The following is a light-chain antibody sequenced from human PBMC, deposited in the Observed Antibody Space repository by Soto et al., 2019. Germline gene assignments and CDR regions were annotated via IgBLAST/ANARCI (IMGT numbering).Light chain of an antibody. CDR1: QSVSNSY. Sequence: EIVMTQSPPTLSVSPGERVTLSCRASQSVSNSYLAWYQQKPGQAPRLLIYDASTRAAGIPARFSGSGSGTEFTLTISSLQSEDFAVYFCQQYSKWPPLTFGGGTKVEIK. CDR3: QQYSKWPPLT. CDR2: DAS. V-gene: IGKV3-15*01. J-gene: IGKJ4*01.